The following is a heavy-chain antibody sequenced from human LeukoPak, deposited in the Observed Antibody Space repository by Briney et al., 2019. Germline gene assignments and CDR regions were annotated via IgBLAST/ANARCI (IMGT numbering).Heavy chain of an antibody. CDR2: ISSSSSYI. V-gene: IGHV3-21*01. D-gene: IGHD6-6*01. CDR1: GFTFSSYS. Sequence: GGSLRLSCAASGFTFSSYSMNWVRQAPGKGLEWVSSISSSSSYIYYADSVKGRFTISRVNAKNSLYLQMNGLRAEDTAVYYCARDMTEYSSSHYDYWGQGTLVTVSS. J-gene: IGHJ4*02. CDR3: ARDMTEYSSSHYDY.